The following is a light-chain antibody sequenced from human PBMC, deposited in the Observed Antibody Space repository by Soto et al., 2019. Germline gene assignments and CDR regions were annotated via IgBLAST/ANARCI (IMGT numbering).Light chain of an antibody. CDR3: CSYAGDYTFV. V-gene: IGLV2-11*01. CDR1: SSDVGGYNY. J-gene: IGLJ1*01. Sequence: QSALTQPRSVSGSPGQSVTISCTGTSSDVGGYNYVSWYQQHPGRAPRVMIYDVQTRPSGVPDRFSGSKSGNTASLTISELQAEDEADYCCCSYAGDYTFVFGTGTKLTVL. CDR2: DVQ.